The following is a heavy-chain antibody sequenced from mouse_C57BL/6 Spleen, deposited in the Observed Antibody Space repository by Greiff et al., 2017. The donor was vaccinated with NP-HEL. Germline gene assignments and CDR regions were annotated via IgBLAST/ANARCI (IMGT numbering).Heavy chain of an antibody. CDR3: AQGGYDGYYVGYFDV. CDR1: GYTFTSYW. J-gene: IGHJ1*03. CDR2: IDPNSGGT. V-gene: IGHV1-72*01. D-gene: IGHD2-3*01. Sequence: QVHVKQPGAELVKPGASVKLSCKASGYTFTSYWMHWVKQRPGRGLEWIGRIDPNSGGTKYNEKFKSKATLTVDKPSSTAYMQLSSLTSEDSAVYYCAQGGYDGYYVGYFDVWGTGTTVTVSS.